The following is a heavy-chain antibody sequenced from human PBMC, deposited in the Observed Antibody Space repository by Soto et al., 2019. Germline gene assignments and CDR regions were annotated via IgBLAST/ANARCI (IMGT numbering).Heavy chain of an antibody. CDR3: ARRYGGNLDY. CDR2: IYYSGST. V-gene: IGHV4-59*08. D-gene: IGHD1-26*01. J-gene: IGHJ4*02. Sequence: PSETLSLTCPVAGGSISSYYWSWIRQPPGKGLEWIGYIYYSGSTNYNPSLKSRVTISVGTSKNQFSLKLSSVTAADTAVYYCARRYGGNLDYWGQGTLVTVSS. CDR1: GGSISSYY.